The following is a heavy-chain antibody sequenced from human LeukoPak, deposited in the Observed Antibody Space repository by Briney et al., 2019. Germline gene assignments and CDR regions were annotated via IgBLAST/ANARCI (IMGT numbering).Heavy chain of an antibody. V-gene: IGHV3-7*01. Sequence: GGSLRLSCAASGFTFSSYWMSWVRQAPGKGLEWVANIKQDGSEKYYVDSVKGRFTISRDNAKNSLYLQMNSLRAEDTAVYYCARDSKPSRAMTTVTTGDWGQGTLVTVSS. J-gene: IGHJ4*02. CDR3: ARDSKPSRAMTTVTTGD. CDR1: GFTFSSYW. CDR2: IKQDGSEK. D-gene: IGHD4-17*01.